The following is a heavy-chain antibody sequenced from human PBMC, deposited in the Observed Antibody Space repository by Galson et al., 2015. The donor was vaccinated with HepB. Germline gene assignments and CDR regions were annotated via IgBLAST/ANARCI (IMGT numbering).Heavy chain of an antibody. CDR2: INPNSGGT. Sequence: SVKVSCKASGYTFTGYYMHWVRQAPGQGLEWMGWINPNSGGTNYAQKFQGWVTMTRDTSISTAYMELSRLRSDDTAVYYCARDYYDSSGYPHWYFDLWGRGTLVTVSS. D-gene: IGHD3-22*01. J-gene: IGHJ2*01. CDR1: GYTFTGYY. CDR3: ARDYYDSSGYPHWYFDL. V-gene: IGHV1-2*04.